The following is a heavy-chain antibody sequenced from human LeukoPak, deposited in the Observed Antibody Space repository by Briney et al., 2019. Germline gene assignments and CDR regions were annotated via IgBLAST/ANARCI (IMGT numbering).Heavy chain of an antibody. D-gene: IGHD3-16*01. CDR1: GFTFSSYA. CDR2: ISGSGGST. V-gene: IGHV3-23*01. CDR3: AKTLGEATDY. J-gene: IGHJ4*02. Sequence: TGGSLRLSCAASGFTFSSYAMSWVRQAPGKGLEWVSAISGSGGSTYYADSVKGRFTISRDTSNNTLYLQMNNLRADDTAVYYCAKTLGEATDYWGQGTLVTVSS.